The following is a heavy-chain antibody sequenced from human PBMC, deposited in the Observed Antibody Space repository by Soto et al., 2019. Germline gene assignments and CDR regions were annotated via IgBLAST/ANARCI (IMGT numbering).Heavy chain of an antibody. D-gene: IGHD5-12*01. Sequence: QVHLQQWGAGLLKPSETLSLTCAVYGESFVGYYWTWIRQSQGKGLEWIGEINHGGSTNYNPSLKCRGTTSIVTSKNQYSLKLTSVTAADTSVYYCARTDIVTTNWFDPWGQGTLVTVSS. CDR2: INHGGST. V-gene: IGHV4-34*01. J-gene: IGHJ5*02. CDR1: GESFVGYY. CDR3: ARTDIVTTNWFDP.